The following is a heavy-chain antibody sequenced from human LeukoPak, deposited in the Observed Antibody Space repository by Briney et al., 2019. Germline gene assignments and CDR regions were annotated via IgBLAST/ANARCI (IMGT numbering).Heavy chain of an antibody. V-gene: IGHV4-39*07. CDR3: AHGQGLPYYFDY. Sequence: PSETLSLTCTVSGGSISSSSYYWGWIRQPPGKGLEWIGSIYYSGSTYYNPSLKSRVSMSVDTSKNQFSLKLSSVTAADTAVYYCAHGQGLPYYFDYWGQGALVTVSS. D-gene: IGHD4-11*01. CDR2: IYYSGST. CDR1: GGSISSSSYY. J-gene: IGHJ4*02.